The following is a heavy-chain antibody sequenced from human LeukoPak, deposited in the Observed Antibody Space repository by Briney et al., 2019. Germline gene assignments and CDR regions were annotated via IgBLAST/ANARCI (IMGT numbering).Heavy chain of an antibody. D-gene: IGHD2-8*01. J-gene: IGHJ4*02. Sequence: GGSLRLSCAASGFTFSSYGMHWVRQAPGKGLEWVAFIRNDGSNKYYADSVKGRFTISRDNSKNTLYLQMNSLRAEDTAVYYCARDSSIVLMVYARGYFDYWGQGTLVTVSS. CDR2: IRNDGSNK. CDR3: ARDSSIVLMVYARGYFDY. V-gene: IGHV3-30*02. CDR1: GFTFSSYG.